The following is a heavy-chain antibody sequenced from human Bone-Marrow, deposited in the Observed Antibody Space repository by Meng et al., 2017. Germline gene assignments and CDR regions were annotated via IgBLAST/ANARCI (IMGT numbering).Heavy chain of an antibody. Sequence: ALLAVLGPGRVKPSGTLSLTCGVSGASVSSGYWWTWARQPPGKGLEWIGEFHHSGTTNYNPSLRSRVTISVDTSKNQFSLRLTSVTAADTAVYYCAASPGWWRIDSWGQGTLVTVSS. D-gene: IGHD6-19*01. CDR1: GASVSSGYW. J-gene: IGHJ4*02. CDR3: AASPGWWRIDS. V-gene: IGHV4-4*02. CDR2: FHHSGTT.